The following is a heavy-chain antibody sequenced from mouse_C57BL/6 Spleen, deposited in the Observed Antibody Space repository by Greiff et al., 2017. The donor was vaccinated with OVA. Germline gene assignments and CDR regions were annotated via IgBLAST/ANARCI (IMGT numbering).Heavy chain of an antibody. D-gene: IGHD1-1*01. CDR1: GFTFSSYA. J-gene: IGHJ3*01. CDR2: ISDGGSYT. V-gene: IGHV5-4*03. Sequence: EVMLVESGGGLVKPGGSLKLSCAASGFTFSSYAMSWVRQTPEKRLEWVATISDGGSYTDYPDNVKGRFTISRDNAKNNLYLQMSHLKSEDKAMYYCASDYYGSSYPAGFAYWGQGTLVTVSA. CDR3: ASDYYGSSYPAGFAY.